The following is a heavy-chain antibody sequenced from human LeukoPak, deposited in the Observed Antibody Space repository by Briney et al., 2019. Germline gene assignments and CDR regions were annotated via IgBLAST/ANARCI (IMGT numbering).Heavy chain of an antibody. CDR2: INQDGSKK. CDR3: AKWGPYCVGDYCPALDS. V-gene: IGHV3-7*01. CDR1: RFTFSNYW. D-gene: IGHD2-21*02. J-gene: IGHJ4*02. Sequence: GGSLRLSCVASRFTFSNYWMSWVRQAPGKGLEWVADINQDGSKKRYADSMKGRFTISRDNAKESLYLQLNSLRAEDTAVYYCAKWGPYCVGDYCPALDSWGPGTLVTVSS.